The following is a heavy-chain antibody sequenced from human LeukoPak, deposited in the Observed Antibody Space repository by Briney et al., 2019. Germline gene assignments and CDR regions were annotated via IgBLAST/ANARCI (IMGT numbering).Heavy chain of an antibody. Sequence: SETLSLTCAVYGGSFSGYYWSWIRQPPGKGLEWIGEINHSGSTNYNPSLKSRVTISVDTSKNQFSLKLSSVTAADTAVYYCARAHYYDSSGYFFPDYWGQGTLVTVSS. CDR2: INHSGST. J-gene: IGHJ4*02. V-gene: IGHV4-34*01. CDR1: GGSFSGYY. D-gene: IGHD3-22*01. CDR3: ARAHYYDSSGYFFPDY.